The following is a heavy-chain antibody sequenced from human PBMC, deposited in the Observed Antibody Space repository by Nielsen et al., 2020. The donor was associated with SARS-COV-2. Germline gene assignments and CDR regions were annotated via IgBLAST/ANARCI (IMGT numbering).Heavy chain of an antibody. CDR3: ARSPDPDTAMVTDAFDI. CDR1: GYSFTSYW. D-gene: IGHD5-18*01. CDR2: IYPGDSDT. Sequence: GGSLRLSCKGSGYSFTSYWIGWVRQMPGKGLEWMGIIYPGDSDTRYSPSFQGQVTISADKSISTAYLQWSSLKASDTAMYYCARSPDPDTAMVTDAFDIWGQGTMVTVSS. V-gene: IGHV5-51*01. J-gene: IGHJ3*02.